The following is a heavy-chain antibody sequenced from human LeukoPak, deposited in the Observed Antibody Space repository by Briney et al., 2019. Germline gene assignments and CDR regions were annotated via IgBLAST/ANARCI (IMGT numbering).Heavy chain of an antibody. V-gene: IGHV3-23*01. D-gene: IGHD6-19*01. Sequence: GGSLRLSCAASGFTFSSYAMSWVRQAPGKGLEWVSATSGSGGSTYYADSLKGRFTISRDNSKNSLYLQMNSLRAEDTAVYYCAEGEQWLYSEYFQHWGQGTLVTVSS. J-gene: IGHJ1*01. CDR3: AEGEQWLYSEYFQH. CDR1: GFTFSSYA. CDR2: TSGSGGST.